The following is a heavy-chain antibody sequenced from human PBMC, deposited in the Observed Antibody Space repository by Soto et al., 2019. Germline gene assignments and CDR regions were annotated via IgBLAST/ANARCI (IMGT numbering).Heavy chain of an antibody. Sequence: SVKVSCKACGFTFTSSAVQFVRQARGQRLCWIGWIVVGSGNTNYAQKFQERVTITRDMSTSTAYMELSSLRSEDTAVYYCAADSSVTTPGDYYYYGMDVWGQGTTVTVSS. J-gene: IGHJ6*02. CDR2: IVVGSGNT. CDR3: AADSSVTTPGDYYYYGMDV. CDR1: GFTFTSSA. D-gene: IGHD4-17*01. V-gene: IGHV1-58*01.